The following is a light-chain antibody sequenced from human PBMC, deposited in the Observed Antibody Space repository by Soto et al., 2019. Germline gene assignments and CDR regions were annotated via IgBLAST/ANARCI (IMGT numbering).Light chain of an antibody. CDR1: SSDVGGYNY. J-gene: IGLJ2*01. CDR2: DVS. CDR3: SSYTSTNTLVI. Sequence: QSVLTQPASVSGSPGQSVTISCTGTSSDVGGYNYVSWYQQHPGKAPKLLIYDVSHRPSVVSNRFSGSKSGNTASLAISGLQAEDEADYYCSSYTSTNTLVIFGGGTKRTVL. V-gene: IGLV2-14*03.